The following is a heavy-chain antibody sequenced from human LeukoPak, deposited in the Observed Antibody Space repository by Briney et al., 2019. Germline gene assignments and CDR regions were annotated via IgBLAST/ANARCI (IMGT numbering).Heavy chain of an antibody. CDR2: MNPNSGNT. Sequence: GASVKVSCKASGYTFTSYGISWVRQATGQGLEWMGWMNPNSGNTGYAQKFQGRVTITRNTSISTAYMELSSLRSEDTAVYYCARDRVDTAMPSDYWGQGTLVTVSS. D-gene: IGHD5-18*01. V-gene: IGHV1-8*03. CDR1: GYTFTSYG. J-gene: IGHJ4*02. CDR3: ARDRVDTAMPSDY.